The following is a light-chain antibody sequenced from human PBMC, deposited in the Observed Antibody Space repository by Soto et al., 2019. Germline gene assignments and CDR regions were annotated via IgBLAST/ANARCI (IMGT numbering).Light chain of an antibody. CDR3: QQSYMDPIT. V-gene: IGKV1-39*01. CDR2: DAS. J-gene: IGKJ5*01. CDR1: QGIGNA. Sequence: DIQMTQSPSSLSASVGDRVTISCRASQGIGNALGWYQKKPGKAPNLLIYDASRLQSGVPSRFSGSGGGTDFTLSISSVQPEDFATYFCQQSYMDPITFGQGTRLEIK.